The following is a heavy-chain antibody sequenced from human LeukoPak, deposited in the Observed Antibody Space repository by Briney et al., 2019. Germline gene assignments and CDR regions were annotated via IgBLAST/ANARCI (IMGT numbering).Heavy chain of an antibody. CDR3: AGVSRIRGFYTWIDA. CDR2: IYHNGIT. V-gene: IGHV4-38-2*01. Sequence: SETLSLTCAVSDYSIRSDFYWGWIRQAPGKGLAWIGRIYHNGITYYNVSLQSRVPISVDTTKNHFSLKLRTVTATDTAVYFCAGVSRIRGFYTWIDAWGQGTLVTVSS. J-gene: IGHJ5*02. CDR1: DYSIRSDFY. D-gene: IGHD5/OR15-5a*01.